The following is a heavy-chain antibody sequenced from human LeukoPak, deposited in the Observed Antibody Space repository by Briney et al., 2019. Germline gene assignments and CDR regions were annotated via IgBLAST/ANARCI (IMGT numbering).Heavy chain of an antibody. J-gene: IGHJ3*02. CDR1: GYTFTGYY. V-gene: IGHV1-8*03. CDR2: MNPDSGNT. Sequence: ASVKVSCKASGYTFTGYYMHWVRQATGQGLEWMGWMNPDSGNTGYAQKFQGRVTITRNTSISTAYMELSSLRSEDTAVYYCARDDFWSAGDAFDIWGQGTMVTVSS. CDR3: ARDDFWSAGDAFDI. D-gene: IGHD3-3*01.